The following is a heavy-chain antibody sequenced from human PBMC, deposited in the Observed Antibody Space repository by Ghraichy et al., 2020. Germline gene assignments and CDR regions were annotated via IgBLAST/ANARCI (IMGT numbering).Heavy chain of an antibody. V-gene: IGHV3-11*06. CDR1: GFTFRDHY. CDR3: VREGQALGKSGFDV. Sequence: GESLNISCAASGFTFRDHYMSWIRQAPGKGREWVSLISRRGRDTNYAESVRGRFTISRDDAKSSLYLQLNTLRAEDTAVYYCVREGQALGKSGFDVWGQGTLVTVSS. D-gene: IGHD6-25*01. CDR2: ISRRGRDT. J-gene: IGHJ5*02.